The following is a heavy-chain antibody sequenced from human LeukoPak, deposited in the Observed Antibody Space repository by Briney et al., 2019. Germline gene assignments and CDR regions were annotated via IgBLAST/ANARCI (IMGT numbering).Heavy chain of an antibody. J-gene: IGHJ3*02. CDR3: ARQITMIVVGDAFDI. CDR1: GYTFTSYG. D-gene: IGHD3-22*01. Sequence: ASVKVSCKAPGYTFTSYGIGWVRQAPGQGLEWMGWISAYNGNTNYAQKLQGRVTMTTDTSTSTAYMELRSLRSDDTAVYYCARQITMIVVGDAFDIWGQGTMVTVSS. CDR2: ISAYNGNT. V-gene: IGHV1-18*01.